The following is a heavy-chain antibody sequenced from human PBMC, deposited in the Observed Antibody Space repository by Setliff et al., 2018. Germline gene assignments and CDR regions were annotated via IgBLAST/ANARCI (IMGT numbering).Heavy chain of an antibody. CDR2: IRYDGSNK. CDR3: AKDPTYYYDSSGYFYFDY. J-gene: IGHJ4*02. Sequence: PGGSLRLSCAASGFILSSYSMNWVRQAPGKGLEWVAFIRYDGSNKYYADSVKGRFTISRDNSKNTLYLQMNSLRAEDTAVYYCAKDPTYYYDSSGYFYFDYWGQGTLVTVSS. V-gene: IGHV3-30*02. CDR1: GFILSSYS. D-gene: IGHD3-22*01.